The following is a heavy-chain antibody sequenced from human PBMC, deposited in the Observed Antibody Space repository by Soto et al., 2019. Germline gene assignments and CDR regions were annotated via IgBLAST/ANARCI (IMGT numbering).Heavy chain of an antibody. J-gene: IGHJ3*01. V-gene: IGHV1-2*02. D-gene: IGHD3-22*01. CDR2: IAPNSGGT. CDR1: GFTFTVYD. Sequence: ASVKVSCKASGFTFTVYDMHWVRQAPGQGLEWMGWIAPNSGGTNYAQKFQGRVTMTRDTPVSTAFMELSRLRSDDTAVYYCAITYYYDSSGPPGLDAFDVWGHGTVDT. CDR3: AITYYYDSSGPPGLDAFDV.